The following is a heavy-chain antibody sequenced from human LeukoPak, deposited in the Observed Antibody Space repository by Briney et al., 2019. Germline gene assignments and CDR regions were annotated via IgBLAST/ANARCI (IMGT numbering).Heavy chain of an antibody. CDR2: ISYDGSNK. J-gene: IGHJ4*02. CDR3: ARSGYSYGSYYFDY. Sequence: GGSLRLSCAASGFTFSSYAMHWVRQAPGKGLEWVAVISYDGSNKYYADSVKGRFTISRDNSKNTLYLQMNSLRAEDTAVYYCARSGYSYGSYYFDYWGQGTLVTVSS. D-gene: IGHD5-18*01. CDR1: GFTFSSYA. V-gene: IGHV3-30*04.